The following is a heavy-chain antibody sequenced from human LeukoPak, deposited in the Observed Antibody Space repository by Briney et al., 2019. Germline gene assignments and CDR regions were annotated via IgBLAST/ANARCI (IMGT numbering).Heavy chain of an antibody. CDR1: GYTLTELS. Sequence: SVKVSCKVSGYTLTELSIHWVRQAPGKGLEWMGGFDPEDGETIYAQKFQGRVTMTEDTSTDTAYMELSSLRSEDTAVYYCATDFITMVRGVIPTDYWAREPWSPSPQ. CDR2: FDPEDGET. D-gene: IGHD3-10*01. J-gene: IGHJ4*02. CDR3: ATDFITMVRGVIPTDY. V-gene: IGHV1-24*01.